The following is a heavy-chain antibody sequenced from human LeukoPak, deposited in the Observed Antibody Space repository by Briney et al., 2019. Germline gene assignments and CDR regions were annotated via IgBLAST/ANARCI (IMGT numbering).Heavy chain of an antibody. D-gene: IGHD3-22*01. J-gene: IGHJ4*03. Sequence: GGSLRLSCAASGFTFSSYWMHWVRQAPGKGLVWVSRISTDGSDTSYADSVKGRFTISRDNAKNTLYLQMNSLRAEDTAVYYCAIDLHGPNYYDSSGYTDYWGQGTTVTVSS. CDR3: AIDLHGPNYYDSSGYTDY. V-gene: IGHV3-74*01. CDR1: GFTFSSYW. CDR2: ISTDGSDT.